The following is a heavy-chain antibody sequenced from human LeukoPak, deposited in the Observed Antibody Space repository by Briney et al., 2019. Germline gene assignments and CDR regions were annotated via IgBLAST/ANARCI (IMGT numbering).Heavy chain of an antibody. Sequence: GGSLRLSCAASGFPFHNYWMTWVRQAPGKGLEWVANVNQDENEKYYLDSVKGRFTISRDNAETSLFLQMTSLRVEDTAIYYCARGLYGSGRRSLMAHWGPGTLVAVSS. CDR2: VNQDENEK. CDR3: ARGLYGSGRRSLMAH. CDR1: GFPFHNYW. V-gene: IGHV3-7*01. J-gene: IGHJ4*02. D-gene: IGHD3-10*01.